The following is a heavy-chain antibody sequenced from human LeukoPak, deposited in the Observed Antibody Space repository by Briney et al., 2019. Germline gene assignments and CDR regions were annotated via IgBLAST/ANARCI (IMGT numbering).Heavy chain of an antibody. J-gene: IGHJ4*02. Sequence: GGSLRLSCAASGFIFSSYGMHWVRQAPGKGLEWVAFIRSDGSIRYYADSVKGRFTISRDNSKNTVYLQMNSLRAEDTAVYYCAKDLPEPYFDYWGGRGTLVTVSS. CDR2: IRSDGSIR. CDR1: GFIFSSYG. V-gene: IGHV3-30*02. CDR3: AKDLPEPYFDY.